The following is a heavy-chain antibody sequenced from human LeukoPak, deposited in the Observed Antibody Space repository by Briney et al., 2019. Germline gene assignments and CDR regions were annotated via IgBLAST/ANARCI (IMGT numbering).Heavy chain of an antibody. CDR1: GGSISSGDYY. V-gene: IGHV4-30-4*01. CDR3: ARHVDTALARVDY. Sequence: NASQTLSLTCTVSGGSISSGDYYWSWIRQPPGKGLEWIGYIYYSGSTYYNPSLKSRVTISVDTSKNQFSLKLSSVTAADTAVYYCARHVDTALARVDYWGQGTLVTVSS. CDR2: IYYSGST. J-gene: IGHJ4*02. D-gene: IGHD5-18*01.